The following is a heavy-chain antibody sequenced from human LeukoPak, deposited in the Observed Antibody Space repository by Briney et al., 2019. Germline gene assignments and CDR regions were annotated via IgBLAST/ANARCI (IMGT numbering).Heavy chain of an antibody. CDR1: GFTFSSYA. CDR3: ARGHSGWYDY. Sequence: GSLRLSCAASGFTFSSYAMSWVCQAPGKGLEWVSAISGSGGSTYYADSVKGRFTISRDNSKNTLYLQMNSLRAEDTAVYYCARGHSGWYDYWGQGTLVTVSS. CDR2: ISGSGGST. J-gene: IGHJ4*02. D-gene: IGHD6-19*01. V-gene: IGHV3-23*01.